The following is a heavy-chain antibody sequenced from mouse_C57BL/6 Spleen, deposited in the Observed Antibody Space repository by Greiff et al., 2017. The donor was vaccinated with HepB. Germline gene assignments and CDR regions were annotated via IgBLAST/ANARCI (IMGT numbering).Heavy chain of an antibody. CDR2: INPSNGGT. CDR1: GYTFTSYW. Sequence: QVQLQQPGTELVKPGASVKLSCKASGYTFTSYWMHWVKQRPGQGLEWIGNINPSNGGTNYNEKFKSKATLTGDKSYSTAYMQLSSLSSEDSACYAWARDNDVYYYYYAMDYWGQGTSVTVSS. CDR3: ARDNDVYYYYYAMDY. J-gene: IGHJ4*01. V-gene: IGHV1-53*01. D-gene: IGHD2-3*01.